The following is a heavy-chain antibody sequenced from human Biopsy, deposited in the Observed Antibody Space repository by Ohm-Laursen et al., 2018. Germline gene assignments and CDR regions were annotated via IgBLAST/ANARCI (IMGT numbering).Heavy chain of an antibody. CDR1: GGTFSASG. Sequence: SSVKVSCKVIGGTFSASGISWVRLTPGHGLEFVGGIIPIFQTTHYAQSFQGRVTIVADKSTSTAYMELSSLRSDDTAIYYCATVRGLVWFGELIAWGQGTLVTVSS. V-gene: IGHV1-69*06. D-gene: IGHD3-10*01. J-gene: IGHJ5*02. CDR3: ATVRGLVWFGELIA. CDR2: IIPIFQTT.